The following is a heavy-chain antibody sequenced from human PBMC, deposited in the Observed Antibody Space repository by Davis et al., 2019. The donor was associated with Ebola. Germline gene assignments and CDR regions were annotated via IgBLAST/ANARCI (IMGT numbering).Heavy chain of an antibody. D-gene: IGHD1-26*01. V-gene: IGHV3-23*01. CDR3: AKDRSWELPGFFDY. Sequence: GGSLRLSCAASAFPSSSYAMSWVRQAPGKGLEWVSAISGSGGSTYYADSVKGRFTISRDNSKNTLYLQMNSLRAEDTAVYYCAKDRSWELPGFFDYWGQGTLVTVSS. J-gene: IGHJ4*02. CDR1: AFPSSSYA. CDR2: ISGSGGST.